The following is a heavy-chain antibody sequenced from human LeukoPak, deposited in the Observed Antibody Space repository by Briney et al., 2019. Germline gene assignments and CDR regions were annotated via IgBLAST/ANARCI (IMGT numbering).Heavy chain of an antibody. Sequence: SQTLSLTCAISGDSVSSYSAAWNWIRQSPSRGLEWLGRTYYWSKWYNDYAVSVKSRITINPDTSKNQFSLQLNSVTPEDTAVYYCARDSRVTAISHDAFDIWGQGTVVTVSS. CDR3: ARDSRVTAISHDAFDI. CDR2: TYYWSKWYN. J-gene: IGHJ3*02. V-gene: IGHV6-1*01. CDR1: GDSVSSYSAA. D-gene: IGHD2-21*02.